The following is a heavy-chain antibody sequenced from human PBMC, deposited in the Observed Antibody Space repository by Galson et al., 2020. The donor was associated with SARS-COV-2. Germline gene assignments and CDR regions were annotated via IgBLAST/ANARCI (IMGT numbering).Heavy chain of an antibody. D-gene: IGHD5-12*01. CDR2: ISNDVSNK. V-gene: IGHV3-30*03. CDR3: ARARHGYNYFDY. Sequence: QTSETLSLTCAASGFTFSSYRMHCVRQAPGKGLEWVAVISNDVSNKYYADSVKGRFTISRDNSKNTLYLQMNSLRAEDTAVYYCARARHGYNYFDYWGQGTLVTVSS. CDR1: GFTFSSYR. J-gene: IGHJ4*02.